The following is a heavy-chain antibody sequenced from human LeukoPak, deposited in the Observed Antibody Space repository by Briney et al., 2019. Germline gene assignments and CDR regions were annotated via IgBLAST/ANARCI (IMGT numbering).Heavy chain of an antibody. Sequence: ASVKVSCTTSGYPFTSYGLSWIRQAPGQGLEWIGWISPADGKTRFSQKFVGRVTLTTDTPTTTVNMELRSLRSDDTAVYYCSRARTVGYYDSSGFWGQGTLVTVSS. D-gene: IGHD3-22*01. CDR2: ISPADGKT. J-gene: IGHJ4*02. V-gene: IGHV1-18*01. CDR3: SRARTVGYYDSSGF. CDR1: GYPFTSYG.